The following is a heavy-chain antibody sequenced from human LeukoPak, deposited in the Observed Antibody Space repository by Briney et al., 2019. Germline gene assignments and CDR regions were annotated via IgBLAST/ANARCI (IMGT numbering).Heavy chain of an antibody. CDR1: GFTFRSSG. J-gene: IGHJ4*02. CDR2: IWYDGNEI. Sequence: GGSLRLSCAASGFTFRSSGMHWVRQTPGKGLEWVAFIWYDGNEIYYADSVKGRITISRDNSKNTLYLQMNSLRAEDTAVYYCAKGVGYCSGGSCQQFDYWGQGTLVTVSS. V-gene: IGHV3-30*02. CDR3: AKGVGYCSGGSCQQFDY. D-gene: IGHD2-15*01.